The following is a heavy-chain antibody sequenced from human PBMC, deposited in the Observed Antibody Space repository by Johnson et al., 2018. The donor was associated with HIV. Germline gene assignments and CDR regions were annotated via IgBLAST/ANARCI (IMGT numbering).Heavy chain of an antibody. CDR2: INSGGDT. D-gene: IGHD3-22*01. V-gene: IGHV3-66*01. CDR1: GFTVSSNY. Sequence: VQVVESGGGVVQPGGSLRLSCAASGFTVSSNYMSWVRQGPGKGLEWVSVINSGGDTYYADSVKGRCTISRDNSKNTLYLQMNSLRAEDTAVYYCARDSDSLYAFDIWGQGTMVTVSS. J-gene: IGHJ3*02. CDR3: ARDSDSLYAFDI.